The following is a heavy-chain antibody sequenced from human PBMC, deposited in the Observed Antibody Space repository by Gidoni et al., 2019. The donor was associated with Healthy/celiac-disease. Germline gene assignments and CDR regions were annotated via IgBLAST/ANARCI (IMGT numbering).Heavy chain of an antibody. CDR3: SKWNSGPDY. V-gene: IGHV3-49*03. J-gene: IGHJ4*02. CDR1: GFAFGDHS. Sequence: EVQLVESGGGLVQPGRSLRLSCTGSGFAFGDHSMSWFRQAPGKGLEWVGFIRSKTFGGATEYAASVRGRFSISRDDSKSIVYLQMDSLKAEDIAVYYCSKWNSGPDYWGRGTLVTVSS. CDR2: IRSKTFGGAT. D-gene: IGHD6-19*01.